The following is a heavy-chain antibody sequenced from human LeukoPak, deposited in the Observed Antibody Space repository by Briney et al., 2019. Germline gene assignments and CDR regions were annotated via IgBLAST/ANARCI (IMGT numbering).Heavy chain of an antibody. Sequence: GRSLRLSCAASGFTFSSYAMHWVRQAPGKGLEGVAVISYDGSNKYYADSVKGRFTISRDNSKNTLYLQMNSLRAEDTAVYYCARVPDTAIEYYLDYWGQGTLVTVSS. J-gene: IGHJ4*02. V-gene: IGHV3-30-3*01. CDR3: ARVPDTAIEYYLDY. D-gene: IGHD5-18*01. CDR1: GFTFSSYA. CDR2: ISYDGSNK.